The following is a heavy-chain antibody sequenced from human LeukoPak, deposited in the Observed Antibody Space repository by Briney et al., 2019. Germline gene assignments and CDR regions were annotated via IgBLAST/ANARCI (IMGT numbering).Heavy chain of an antibody. CDR1: GYTFTSYW. V-gene: IGHV5-51*01. Sequence: GESLKISWKGSGYTFTSYWIGWVRQMPGKGLEWMGIIYPGDSHIKYSPSFQGQVTISVDKSISTAYLQWSSLRAWDTAIYYCARHIGATAPDYWGQGTLVTVSS. CDR3: ARHIGATAPDY. J-gene: IGHJ4*02. CDR2: IYPGDSHI. D-gene: IGHD6-13*01.